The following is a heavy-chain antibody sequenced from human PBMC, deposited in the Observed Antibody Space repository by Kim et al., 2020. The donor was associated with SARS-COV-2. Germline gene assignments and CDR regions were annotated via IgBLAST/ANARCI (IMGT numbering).Heavy chain of an antibody. CDR1: GGSFSGYY. V-gene: IGHV4-34*01. D-gene: IGHD3-10*01. CDR3: ARVPSFGELFPLDY. CDR2: INHSGST. J-gene: IGHJ4*02. Sequence: SETLSLTCAVYGGSFSGYYWSWIRQPPGKGLEWIGEINHSGSTNYNPSLKSRVTISVDTSKNQFSLKLSSVTAADTAVYYCARVPSFGELFPLDYWGQGTLVTVSS.